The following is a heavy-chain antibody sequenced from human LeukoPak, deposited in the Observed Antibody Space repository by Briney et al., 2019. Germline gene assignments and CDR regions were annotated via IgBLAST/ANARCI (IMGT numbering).Heavy chain of an antibody. CDR1: GGSFSGYY. Sequence: SETPSLTCAVYGGSFSGYYWSWIRQPPGKGLEWIGEINHSGSTNYNPSLKSRVTISVDTSKNQFSLKLSSVTAADTAVYYCARGVAAAGSRSRWFDPWGQGTLVTVSS. CDR3: ARGVAAAGSRSRWFDP. V-gene: IGHV4-34*01. D-gene: IGHD6-13*01. J-gene: IGHJ5*02. CDR2: INHSGST.